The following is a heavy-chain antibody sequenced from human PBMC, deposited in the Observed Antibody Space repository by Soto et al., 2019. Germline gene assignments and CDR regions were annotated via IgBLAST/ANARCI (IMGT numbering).Heavy chain of an antibody. Sequence: EVQMLESGGGLAQPGGSLRLSCAASEFTITNYAMGWVRQAPGKGLEWVSSISGSGESTYYADSVRGRFTISRDNSKNTLYLQMHSLRAEDTAVYHCAKDLRSSGYSHYFDNWGQGTLVTVSS. CDR3: AKDLRSSGYSHYFDN. V-gene: IGHV3-23*01. CDR2: ISGSGEST. J-gene: IGHJ4*02. CDR1: EFTITNYA. D-gene: IGHD3-22*01.